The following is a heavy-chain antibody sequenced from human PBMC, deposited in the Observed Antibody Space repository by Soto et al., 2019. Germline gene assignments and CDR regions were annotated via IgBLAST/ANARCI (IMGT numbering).Heavy chain of an antibody. CDR3: ARSRRGFRITMIVWWFDP. J-gene: IGHJ5*02. D-gene: IGHD3-22*01. Sequence: QVQLVQSGAEVKKPGSSVKVSCKASGGTFSSYAISWVRQAPGQGLEWMGGIIPIFGTANYAQKFQGRVTITADESTSTAYMELSSLRSEDTAVYYCARSRRGFRITMIVWWFDPWGQGTLVTVSS. V-gene: IGHV1-69*01. CDR1: GGTFSSYA. CDR2: IIPIFGTA.